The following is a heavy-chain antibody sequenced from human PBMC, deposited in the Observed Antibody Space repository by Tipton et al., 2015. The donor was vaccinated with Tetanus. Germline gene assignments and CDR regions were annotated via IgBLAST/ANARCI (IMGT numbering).Heavy chain of an antibody. CDR1: GGSFSVYY. Sequence: TLSLTCAVYGGSFSVYYWSWIRQPPGKGPEWIGQIHSSGSTNYIPSLKSRVTISLDTSKNQFSLRLTSVTAADTAVYYCARHVVEAVPRWFDPWGQGTLVTVSS. CDR2: IHSSGST. CDR3: ARHVVEAVPRWFDP. J-gene: IGHJ5*02. V-gene: IGHV4-34*01. D-gene: IGHD6-19*01.